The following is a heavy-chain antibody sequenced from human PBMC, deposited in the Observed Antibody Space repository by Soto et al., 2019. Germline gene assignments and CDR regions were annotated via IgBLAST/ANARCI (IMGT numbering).Heavy chain of an antibody. Sequence: GGSLRLSCAASGFTFDDYAMHWVRQAPGKGLEWVSGISWNSGSIGYADSVKGRFTISRDNAKNSLYLQMNSLRAEDTALYYCAKAGYSGYDFPDYWGQGTLVTVSS. J-gene: IGHJ4*02. V-gene: IGHV3-9*01. CDR2: ISWNSGSI. CDR3: AKAGYSGYDFPDY. CDR1: GFTFDDYA. D-gene: IGHD5-12*01.